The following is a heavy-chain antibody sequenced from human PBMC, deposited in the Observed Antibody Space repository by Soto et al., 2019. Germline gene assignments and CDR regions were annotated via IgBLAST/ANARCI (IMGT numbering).Heavy chain of an antibody. D-gene: IGHD6-19*01. Sequence: PGGSLRLSCAASGFTFSSYAMHWVRQAPGKGLEWVAVISYDGSNKYYADSVKGRFAISRDNSKNTLYLQMNSLRAEDTAVYYCARVTRYSSGWAPFDYWGQGTLVTVSS. CDR1: GFTFSSYA. V-gene: IGHV3-30*09. CDR2: ISYDGSNK. J-gene: IGHJ4*02. CDR3: ARVTRYSSGWAPFDY.